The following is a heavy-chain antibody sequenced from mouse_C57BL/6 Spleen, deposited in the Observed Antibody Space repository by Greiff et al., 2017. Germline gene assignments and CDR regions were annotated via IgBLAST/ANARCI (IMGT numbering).Heavy chain of an antibody. V-gene: IGHV1-62-2*01. CDR3: ARHPYGSSYVEYAMDY. Sequence: QVQLQQSGAELVKPGASVKLSCKASGYTFTEYTIHWVKQRSGQGLEWIGWFYPGSGSIKYNEKFKDKATLTADKSSSTADMELSRVTSEDSAVYCCARHPYGSSYVEYAMDYWGQGTSVTVSS. D-gene: IGHD1-1*01. CDR1: GYTFTEYT. J-gene: IGHJ4*01. CDR2: FYPGSGSI.